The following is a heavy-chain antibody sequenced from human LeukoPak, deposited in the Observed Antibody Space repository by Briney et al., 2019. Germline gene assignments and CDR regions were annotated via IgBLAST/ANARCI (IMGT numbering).Heavy chain of an antibody. CDR2: IYTSGST. CDR3: ARDTRSVGVPAAIHYYYFMDG. J-gene: IGHJ6*03. CDR1: GGSISSYY. V-gene: IGHV4-4*07. D-gene: IGHD2-2*01. Sequence: SETLSLTCTVSGGSISSYYWSWIRQPAGKGLEWIGRIYTSGSTNYNPYLKSRVTMSVDTSKNQFSLKLSSVTAADTAVYYCARDTRSVGVPAAIHYYYFMDGWGKGTTVTVSS.